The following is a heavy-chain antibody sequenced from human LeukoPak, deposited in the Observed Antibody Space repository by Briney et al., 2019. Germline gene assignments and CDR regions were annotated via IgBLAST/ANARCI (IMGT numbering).Heavy chain of an antibody. V-gene: IGHV4-59*01. CDR1: GGSISSYY. CDR3: ARSPRTTVTTFDY. CDR2: IYYSGST. J-gene: IGHJ4*02. Sequence: PSETLSLTCTASGGSISSYYWSWIRQPPGKGLEWIGYIYYSGSTNCSPSLKSRVTISIDTSKSQFSLRVNSVTAADTAVYYCARSPRTTVTTFDYWGRGTLVTVSS. D-gene: IGHD4-11*01.